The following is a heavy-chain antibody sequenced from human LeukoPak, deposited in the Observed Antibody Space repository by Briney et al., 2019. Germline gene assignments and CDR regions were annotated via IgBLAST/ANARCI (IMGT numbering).Heavy chain of an antibody. D-gene: IGHD2-8*01. V-gene: IGHV3-7*01. CDR3: ARDRPGVSRLKEDY. CDR1: GFTFSTYW. Sequence: PGGSLTLSCAVSGFTFSTYWMSWVRQAPGKGLEWVANIRQDGGEKYYMESVRGRFTISRDNADNSLYLQMSGLRVDDTAIYYCARDRPGVSRLKEDYWGQGTLVTVSA. CDR2: IRQDGGEK. J-gene: IGHJ4*02.